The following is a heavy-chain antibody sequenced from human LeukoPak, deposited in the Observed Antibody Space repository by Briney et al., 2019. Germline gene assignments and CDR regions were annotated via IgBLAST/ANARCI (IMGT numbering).Heavy chain of an antibody. J-gene: IGHJ4*02. CDR1: GFSFSIYG. CDR3: AKGVATTSYFDY. Sequence: GGSLRLSCAASGFSFSIYGMHWVRQAPGKGLEWVAFIQYDENNKYYADSVKGRFTISRDNSKNMLYLQMNSLRSEDTAVYYCAKGVATTSYFDYWGQGTLVTVS. CDR2: IQYDENNK. D-gene: IGHD4-11*01. V-gene: IGHV3-30*02.